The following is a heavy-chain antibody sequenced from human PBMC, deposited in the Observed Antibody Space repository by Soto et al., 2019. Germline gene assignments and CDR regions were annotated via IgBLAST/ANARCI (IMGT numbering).Heavy chain of an antibody. J-gene: IGHJ6*03. CDR3: ARGPRDNYYMDV. V-gene: IGHV1-69*02. Sequence: ASVKVSCKASGGTFSSYTISWVRQAPGQGLEWMGRIIPILGIANYAQKFQGRVTITADKSTSTAYMELSSLRSEDTAVYYCARGPRDNYYMDVWGKGTTVTVSS. CDR1: GGTFSSYT. CDR2: IIPILGIA.